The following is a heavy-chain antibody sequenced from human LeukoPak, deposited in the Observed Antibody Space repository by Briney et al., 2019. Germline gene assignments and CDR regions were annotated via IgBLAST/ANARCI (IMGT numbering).Heavy chain of an antibody. V-gene: IGHV4-34*01. CDR2: INHSGST. Sequence: SETLSLTCAVYGGSFSGYYWSWIRQPPGKGLEWIGEINHSGSTNYNPSLKSRVTISVDTSKNQFSLKLSSVTAADTAVYYCARGVGSSWPTNFDYWGQGSLVTVSS. J-gene: IGHJ4*02. CDR1: GGSFSGYY. D-gene: IGHD6-13*01. CDR3: ARGVGSSWPTNFDY.